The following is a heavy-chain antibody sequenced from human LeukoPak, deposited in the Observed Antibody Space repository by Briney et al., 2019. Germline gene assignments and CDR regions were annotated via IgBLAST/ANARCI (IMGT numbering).Heavy chain of an antibody. D-gene: IGHD2-15*01. CDR2: IIPILGIA. Sequence: SVKVSCKASGGTFSSYAISWVRQAPGQGLEWMGRIIPILGIANYAQKFQGRVTITADESTSTAYMELSSLRSEDTAVYYCARRAPEVADDAFDIWGQGTMVTVSS. V-gene: IGHV1-69*04. CDR1: GGTFSSYA. J-gene: IGHJ3*02. CDR3: ARRAPEVADDAFDI.